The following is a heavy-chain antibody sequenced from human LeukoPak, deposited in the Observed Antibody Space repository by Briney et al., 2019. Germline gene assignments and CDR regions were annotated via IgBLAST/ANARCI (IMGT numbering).Heavy chain of an antibody. D-gene: IGHD6-19*01. CDR3: ARATVAGPNFDY. J-gene: IGHJ4*02. CDR2: ISSDSSTV. CDR1: GFTFSSYS. V-gene: IGHV3-48*01. Sequence: PGGSLRLSCAASGFTFSSYSMNWVRQAPGKGLEWISYISSDSSTVYFADSVKGRFTISRDNAKNSLYLQMNSLRAEDTALYYCARATVAGPNFDYWGQGTLVTVSS.